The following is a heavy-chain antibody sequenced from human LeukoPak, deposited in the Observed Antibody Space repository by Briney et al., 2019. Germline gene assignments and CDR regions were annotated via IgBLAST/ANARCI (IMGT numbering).Heavy chain of an antibody. CDR3: AIFAGAVPGNLLL. J-gene: IGHJ6*04. V-gene: IGHV3-7*01. D-gene: IGHD2-8*02. CDR1: EFTSSAFW. CDR2: INKDGTEK. Sequence: GGSLRPSCAASEFTSSAFWMTWVRRPPGKGLEWVANINKDGTEKEYVDSVKGRFSIFRDNAENSVFLQMNSLRAEDTAVYYCAIFAGAVPGNLLLWGKGTTVIVSA.